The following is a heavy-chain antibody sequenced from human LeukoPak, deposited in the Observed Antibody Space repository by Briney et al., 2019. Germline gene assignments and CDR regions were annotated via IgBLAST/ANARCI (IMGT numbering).Heavy chain of an antibody. CDR1: GFTFSSYA. J-gene: IGHJ4*02. CDR2: ISASGDGS. CDR3: AKATDDYSRRGIDY. V-gene: IGHV3-23*01. D-gene: IGHD4-11*01. Sequence: GGSLRLSCAASGFTFSSYAISWVRQAPGKGLEWVSSISASGDGSYYALSVKGRFTISRDNSKNTLFLQMNSLRAEDTAVYYCAKATDDYSRRGIDYWGQGTLVTVSS.